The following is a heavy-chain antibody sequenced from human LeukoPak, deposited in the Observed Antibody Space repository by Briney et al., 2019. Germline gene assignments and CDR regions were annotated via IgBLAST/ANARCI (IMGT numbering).Heavy chain of an antibody. V-gene: IGHV3-74*01. CDR2: INTDGSST. CDR3: ARDLKL. CDR1: GFTFRSYW. D-gene: IGHD1-7*01. J-gene: IGHJ4*02. Sequence: GGSLRLSCAASGFTFRSYWMHWVRQAPGKGLVWVSHINTDGSSTNYAYSVKGRFTISRDNAKNTLYLQMSSLRAEDTAVYYCARDLKLGGQGTLVTVSS.